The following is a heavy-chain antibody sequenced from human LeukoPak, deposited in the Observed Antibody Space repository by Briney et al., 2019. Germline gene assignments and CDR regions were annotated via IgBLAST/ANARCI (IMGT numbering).Heavy chain of an antibody. CDR3: ARESPLGYSSSWYEGTNWFDP. CDR1: GGSISSYY. J-gene: IGHJ5*02. V-gene: IGHV4-59*01. D-gene: IGHD6-13*01. CDR2: IYYSGST. Sequence: SETLSLTCPGSGGSISSYYWSWIRQPPGRGLEGIGYIYYSGSTNYNPSLKSRVTISVDTSKNQFSLKLSSVTAADTAVYYCARESPLGYSSSWYEGTNWFDPWGQGTLVTVSS.